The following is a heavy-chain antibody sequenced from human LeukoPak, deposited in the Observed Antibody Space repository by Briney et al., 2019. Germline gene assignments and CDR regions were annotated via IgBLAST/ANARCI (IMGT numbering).Heavy chain of an antibody. Sequence: ASVKVSCKASGYTFTSYDINWVRQATGQGLEWMGWMNPSSGNTGYAQKFQGRVTMTRNTSISTAYMELSSLRSEDTAVYYCARGGSSGWYVDYWGQGTLVTVSS. CDR2: MNPSSGNT. CDR1: GYTFTSYD. V-gene: IGHV1-8*01. J-gene: IGHJ4*02. D-gene: IGHD6-19*01. CDR3: ARGGSSGWYVDY.